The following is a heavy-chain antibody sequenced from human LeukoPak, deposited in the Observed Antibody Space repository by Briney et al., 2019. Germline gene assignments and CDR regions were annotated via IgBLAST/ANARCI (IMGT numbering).Heavy chain of an antibody. CDR3: AKDARRVRDIGVVFGRGRGYMDV. J-gene: IGHJ6*03. CDR2: IRYDGSIK. D-gene: IGHD2-15*01. Sequence: GGSLRLSCGASGFTFSSYGMHWVRQAPGKGLEWVAFIRYDGSIKYYADSVKGRFTISRDNSKNTLYLQMNSLRGEDTAVYYCAKDARRVRDIGVVFGRGRGYMDVWGKGTTATISS. V-gene: IGHV3-30*02. CDR1: GFTFSSYG.